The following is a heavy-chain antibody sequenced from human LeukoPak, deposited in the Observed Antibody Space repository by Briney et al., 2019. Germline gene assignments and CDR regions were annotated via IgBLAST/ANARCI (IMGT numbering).Heavy chain of an antibody. D-gene: IGHD3-22*01. J-gene: IGHJ4*02. CDR1: GFTFSSYA. CDR3: AREEDYYDSSGLVFDY. CDR2: ISYDGSNK. Sequence: AGGSLRLSCAASGFTFSSYAMHWVRQAPGKGLEWVAVISYDGSNKYYADSVKGRFTISRDNSKNTLYLQMNSLRAEDTAVYYCAREEDYYDSSGLVFDYWGQGTLVTVSS. V-gene: IGHV3-30*04.